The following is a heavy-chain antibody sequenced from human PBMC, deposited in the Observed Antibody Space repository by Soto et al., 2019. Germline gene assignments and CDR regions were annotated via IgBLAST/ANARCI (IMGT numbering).Heavy chain of an antibody. D-gene: IGHD3-16*01. CDR3: AVIPYPYYYYGMDV. CDR1: GFTFSDYY. V-gene: IGHV3-11*01. Sequence: GGSLRLSCAASGFTFSDYYMTWIRQAPGKGLEWISCISSSGSTIYYADSVKGRFTISRDNAKNSLYLQMNSLRAEDTAVYYCAVIPYPYYYYGMDVWGQGTTVTVSS. J-gene: IGHJ6*02. CDR2: ISSSGSTI.